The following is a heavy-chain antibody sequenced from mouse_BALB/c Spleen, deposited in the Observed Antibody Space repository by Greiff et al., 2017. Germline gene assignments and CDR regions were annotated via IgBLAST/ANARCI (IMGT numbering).Heavy chain of an antibody. V-gene: IGHV1S135*01. CDR3: ARAYYYGSSYGAMDY. D-gene: IGHD1-1*01. J-gene: IGHJ4*01. Sequence: EVQLQQSGPELVKPGASVKVSCKASGYAFTSYNMYWVKQSHGKSLEWIGYIDPYNGGTSYNQKFKGKATLTVDKSSSTAYMHLNSLTSEDSAVYYCARAYYYGSSYGAMDYWGQGTSVTVSS. CDR1: GYAFTSYN. CDR2: IDPYNGGT.